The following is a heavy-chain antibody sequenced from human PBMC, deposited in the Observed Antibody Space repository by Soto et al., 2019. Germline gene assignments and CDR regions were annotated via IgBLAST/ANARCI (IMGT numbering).Heavy chain of an antibody. CDR1: GFSFSSYA. Sequence: EVQLLESGGGLVQPGGSLRLSCAASGFSFSSYAMSWVRQAPGKGLEWVSAISGSGGSTYYAESVKGRFTISRDNSKNTLYLQMNSLRAEDTAVYYCAKWTAYYYDSRGSRYFDLWGRGTLVTVSS. J-gene: IGHJ2*01. CDR2: ISGSGGST. V-gene: IGHV3-23*01. D-gene: IGHD3-22*01. CDR3: AKWTAYYYDSRGSRYFDL.